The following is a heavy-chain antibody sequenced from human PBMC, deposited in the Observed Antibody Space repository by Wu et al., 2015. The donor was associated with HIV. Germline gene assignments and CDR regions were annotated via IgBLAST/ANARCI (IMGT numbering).Heavy chain of an antibody. Sequence: QVQLVQSGAEVKKPGASVKVSCKASGYTFTSYYMHWVRQAPGQGLEWMGIINPSGGSTSYAQKFQGRVTMTRDTSTSTVYMELSSLRSEDTAVYYCATALMYLFGVSPVRDYWGQGTLVTVSS. V-gene: IGHV1-46*01. J-gene: IGHJ4*02. CDR1: GYTFTSYY. D-gene: IGHD2-8*01. CDR2: INPSGGST. CDR3: ATALMYLFGVSPVRDY.